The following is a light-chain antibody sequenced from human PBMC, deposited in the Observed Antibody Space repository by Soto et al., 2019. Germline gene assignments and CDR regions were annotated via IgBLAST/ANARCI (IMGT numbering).Light chain of an antibody. V-gene: IGLV2-14*01. Sequence: LTQPASVSGSPGQSITISCTGTGXDVGGYDYVSWYQHHPGKAPKVMIYEVTNRPSGVSNRFSGSKSGNTASLTISGLLAEDEADYYCSSYTSSSTYVFGTGTKVTVL. CDR2: EVT. CDR3: SSYTSSSTYV. J-gene: IGLJ1*01. CDR1: GXDVGGYDY.